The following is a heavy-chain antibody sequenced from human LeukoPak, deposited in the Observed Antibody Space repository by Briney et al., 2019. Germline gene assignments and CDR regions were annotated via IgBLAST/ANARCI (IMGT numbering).Heavy chain of an antibody. CDR2: IYYSGNT. J-gene: IGHJ5*02. CDR3: ARGRVGWNYVCWFDP. Sequence: SETLSLTCTVSGVSISSSNSYWGWIRQPPGKGLEWIGSIYYSGNTYYNASLKSQVSISIDTSKNQFSLRLSSVTAADTAVYYCARGRVGWNYVCWFDPWGQGTLVTVSS. D-gene: IGHD1-7*01. CDR1: GVSISSSNSY. V-gene: IGHV4-39*01.